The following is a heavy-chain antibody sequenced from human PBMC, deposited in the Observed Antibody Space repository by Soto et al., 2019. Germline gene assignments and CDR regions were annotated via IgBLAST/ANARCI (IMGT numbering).Heavy chain of an antibody. CDR2: IYYSGST. CDR3: ARPEYIWGSYRFSWLDP. Sequence: PSVSLSPTCSVSGGSISSTSYYWGLFRKHPGKGLEWIGSIYYSGSTYYNPSLKSRVTISVDTSKNQFSLKLSSVTAADTAVYYGARPEYIWGSYRFSWLDPWRQGTLITVSS. D-gene: IGHD3-16*02. V-gene: IGHV4-39*01. CDR1: GGSISSTSYY. J-gene: IGHJ5*02.